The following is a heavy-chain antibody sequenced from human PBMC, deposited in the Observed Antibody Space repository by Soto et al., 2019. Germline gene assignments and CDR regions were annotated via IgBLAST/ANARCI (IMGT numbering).Heavy chain of an antibody. CDR3: ARGGYYYDSSGYDP. Sequence: SETLSLTCTVSGGSISSSSYYWGWIRQPPGKGLEWIGSIYYSGSTYYNPSLKSRVTISVDTSKNQFSLKLSSVTAADTAVYYCARGGYYYDSSGYDPWGQGTLVTVSS. J-gene: IGHJ5*02. D-gene: IGHD3-22*01. CDR2: IYYSGST. V-gene: IGHV4-39*01. CDR1: GGSISSSSYY.